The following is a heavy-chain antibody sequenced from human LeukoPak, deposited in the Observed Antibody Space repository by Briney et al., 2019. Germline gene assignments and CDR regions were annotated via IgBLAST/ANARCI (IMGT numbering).Heavy chain of an antibody. V-gene: IGHV3-30*18. CDR3: AKDFFSGSYSGVLDY. CDR1: GFTFNNHY. D-gene: IGHD1-26*01. Sequence: GGSLRLSCAASGFTFNNHYMHWVRQAPGKGLEWVAFISYDGSHKDLADSLKGRVTISRDNSKNTLYLQMNSLRAEDTAIYYCAKDFFSGSYSGVLDYWGQGTLVTVSS. J-gene: IGHJ4*02. CDR2: ISYDGSHK.